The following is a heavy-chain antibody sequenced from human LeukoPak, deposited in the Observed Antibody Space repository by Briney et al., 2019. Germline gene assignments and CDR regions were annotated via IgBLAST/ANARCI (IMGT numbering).Heavy chain of an antibody. CDR2: INPDGSNM. Sequence: GGSLRLSCAASGFSFSSYWMSWVRQAPGKGLEWVANINPDGSNMLYVDSVKGRFTISRDNAKNSLYLQMNNLRAEDTAVYFCGGGFLQWRYWGQGTLVTVSS. D-gene: IGHD3-3*01. CDR1: GFSFSSYW. J-gene: IGHJ4*02. V-gene: IGHV3-7*01. CDR3: GGGFLQWRY.